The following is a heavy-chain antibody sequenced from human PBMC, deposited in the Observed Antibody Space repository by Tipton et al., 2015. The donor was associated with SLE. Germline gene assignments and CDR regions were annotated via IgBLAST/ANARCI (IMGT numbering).Heavy chain of an antibody. D-gene: IGHD5-18*01. CDR2: ISSNGGST. CDR1: GFTFSSYA. Sequence: SLRLSCSASGFTFSSYAMHWVRQAPGKGLEYVSAISSNGGSTYYADSVKGRFTISRDNSKNTLYLQMSSLKASDTAMYYCARKQDTAMVEDYWGQGTLVTVSS. J-gene: IGHJ4*02. V-gene: IGHV3-64*04. CDR3: ARKQDTAMVEDY.